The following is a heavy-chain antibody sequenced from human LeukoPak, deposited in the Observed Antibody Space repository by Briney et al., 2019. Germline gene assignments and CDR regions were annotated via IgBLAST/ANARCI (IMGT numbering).Heavy chain of an antibody. J-gene: IGHJ5*02. V-gene: IGHV3-23*01. Sequence: PGGSLRLSCAASGFTFSSYAMSWVRQAPGKGLEWVSAISGSGGSTYYADSVKGRFTIPRDNSKNTLYLQMNSLRAEDTAVYYCAKDPAAYGDYWFDPWGQGTLVTVSS. CDR1: GFTFSSYA. CDR3: AKDPAAYGDYWFDP. CDR2: ISGSGGST. D-gene: IGHD4-17*01.